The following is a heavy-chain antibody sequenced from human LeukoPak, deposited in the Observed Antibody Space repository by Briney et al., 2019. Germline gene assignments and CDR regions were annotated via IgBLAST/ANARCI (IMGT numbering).Heavy chain of an antibody. D-gene: IGHD2-2*01. Sequence: GESLKISCKGSGYSFTSYWIGWVRQLPGRGLEWMGIIYPGDSETRYSPSFQGQVTISADKAISTAYLQWSSLRASDTAMYYCARHHCSSSSCYPDIWGQGTMVTVSS. J-gene: IGHJ3*02. CDR2: IYPGDSET. CDR3: ARHHCSSSSCYPDI. V-gene: IGHV5-51*01. CDR1: GYSFTSYW.